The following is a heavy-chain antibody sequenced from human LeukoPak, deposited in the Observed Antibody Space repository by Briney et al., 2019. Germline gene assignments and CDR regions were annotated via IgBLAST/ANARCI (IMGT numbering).Heavy chain of an antibody. D-gene: IGHD1-26*01. J-gene: IGHJ6*02. CDR1: GYTFTGYY. V-gene: IGHV1-18*04. Sequence: GASVKVSCKASGYTFTGYYMHWVRQAPGQGLEWMGWISAYNGNTNYAQKLQGRVTMTTDTSTSTAYMELRSLRSDDTAVYYCARYLYSGSYLYYYYYGMDVWGQGTTVTVSS. CDR3: ARYLYSGSYLYYYYYGMDV. CDR2: ISAYNGNT.